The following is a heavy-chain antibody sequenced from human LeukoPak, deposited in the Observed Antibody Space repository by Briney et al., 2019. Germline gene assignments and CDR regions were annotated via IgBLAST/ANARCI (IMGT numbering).Heavy chain of an antibody. CDR1: GFTFSSNY. J-gene: IGHJ4*02. D-gene: IGHD3-3*01. V-gene: IGHV3-7*03. CDR2: IKQDGSET. CDR3: ARVFWSGFLRYFDY. Sequence: GGSLRLSCAASGFTFSSNYMSWVRQAPGKGLEWVANIKQDGSETYYVDSVKGRFTISRDNAKNSLYLQMNSLRAEDTAVYYCARVFWSGFLRYFDYWGQGTLVTASS.